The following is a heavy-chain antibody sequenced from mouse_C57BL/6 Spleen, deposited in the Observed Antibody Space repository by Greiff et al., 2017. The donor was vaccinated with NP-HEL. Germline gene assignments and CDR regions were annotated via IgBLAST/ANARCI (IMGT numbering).Heavy chain of an antibody. CDR1: GYTFTSYW. CDR3: ARGRDSSGYLYAMDY. Sequence: VQLQQPGAELVKPGASVKLSCKASGYTFTSYWMHWVKQRPGQGLEWIGMIHPNSGSTNYNEKFKSKATLTVDKSSSTAYMQLSSLTSEDSAGYYCARGRDSSGYLYAMDYWGKGTSVTVSS. CDR2: IHPNSGST. V-gene: IGHV1-64*01. J-gene: IGHJ4*01. D-gene: IGHD3-2*02.